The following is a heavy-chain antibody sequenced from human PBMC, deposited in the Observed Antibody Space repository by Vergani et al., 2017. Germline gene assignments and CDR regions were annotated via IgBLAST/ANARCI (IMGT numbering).Heavy chain of an antibody. CDR3: TRPANYYGSGSYYPMDYMDV. V-gene: IGHV3-73*02. CDR1: GFTFSGSA. Sequence: EVQLVESGGGLVQPGGSLKLSCAASGFTFSGSAMHWVRQASGKGLEWFGRIRSKANSYATAYAASVKGRFTISRDDSKNTAYLQMNSLKTEDTAVYYCTRPANYYGSGSYYPMDYMDVWGKGTTVTVSS. J-gene: IGHJ6*03. D-gene: IGHD3-10*01. CDR2: IRSKANSYAT.